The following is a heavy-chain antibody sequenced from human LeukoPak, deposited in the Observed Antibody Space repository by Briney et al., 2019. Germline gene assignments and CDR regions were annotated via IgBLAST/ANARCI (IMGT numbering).Heavy chain of an antibody. Sequence: PSETLSLTCTVSGGSISSYYWSWVRQPPGKGLEWIGYIYYSGSTNYNPSLKSRVTISVDTSKNQFSLKLSSVTAADTAVYYCARDLGVGASDYWGQGTLVTVSS. CDR1: GGSISSYY. CDR3: ARDLGVGASDY. J-gene: IGHJ4*02. V-gene: IGHV4-59*01. CDR2: IYYSGST. D-gene: IGHD1-26*01.